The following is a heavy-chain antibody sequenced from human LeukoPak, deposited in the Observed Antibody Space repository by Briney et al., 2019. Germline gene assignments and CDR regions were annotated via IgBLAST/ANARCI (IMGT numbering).Heavy chain of an antibody. V-gene: IGHV3-23*01. Sequence: PGGSLRLSCAASGFTFSSYAMSWVRQAPGKGLEWVSAISGSGGSTYYADSVKGRFTISRDNSKNTLYLQMNSLRAEDTAVYYCAKDSLAPNVPAALDYWGQGTLVTVSS. CDR1: GFTFSSYA. CDR3: AKDSLAPNVPAALDY. D-gene: IGHD2-2*01. J-gene: IGHJ4*02. CDR2: ISGSGGST.